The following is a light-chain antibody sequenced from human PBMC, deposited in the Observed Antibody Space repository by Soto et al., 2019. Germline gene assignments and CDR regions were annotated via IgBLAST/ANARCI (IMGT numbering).Light chain of an antibody. Sequence: STLSASVGDRVTISCRASESINTRLAWYQQKPGKAPKLLIYKASTLQGGVPSRFSGSGSGTEFTLTISSLQPDDFATYYCQQYTSYWTVGQWPQ. CDR1: ESINTR. CDR3: QQYTSYWT. V-gene: IGKV1-5*03. J-gene: IGKJ1*01. CDR2: KAS.